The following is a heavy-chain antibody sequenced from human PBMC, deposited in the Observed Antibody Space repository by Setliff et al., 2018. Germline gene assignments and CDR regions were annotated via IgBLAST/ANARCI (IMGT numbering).Heavy chain of an antibody. CDR3: ARALGATITHFDY. CDR1: GYTLTELS. D-gene: IGHD1-26*01. J-gene: IGHJ4*02. Sequence: ASVKVSCKVSGYTLTELSMHWVRQAPGKGLEWMGGFDPEDEETIYAQKFLGRVTMTEDTSTDTAYMELSSLRSDDTAVYYCARALGATITHFDYWGQGTLVTVSS. CDR2: FDPEDEET. V-gene: IGHV1-24*01.